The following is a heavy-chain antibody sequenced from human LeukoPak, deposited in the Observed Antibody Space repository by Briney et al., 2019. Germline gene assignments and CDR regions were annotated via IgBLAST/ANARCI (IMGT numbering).Heavy chain of an antibody. CDR2: IYYSGST. CDR1: GGSISSSSYY. CDR3: ARAVYDILEI. Sequence: SETLSLTCTVSGGSISSSSYYWGWIRQPPGKGLEWIGSIYYSGSTYYNPSLKSRVTISVDTSKNQSSLKLSSVTAADTAVYYCARAVYDILEIWGQGTLVTVSS. V-gene: IGHV4-39*07. D-gene: IGHD3-9*01. J-gene: IGHJ4*02.